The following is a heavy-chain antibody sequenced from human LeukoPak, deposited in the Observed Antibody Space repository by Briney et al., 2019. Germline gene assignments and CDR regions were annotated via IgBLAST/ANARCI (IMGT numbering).Heavy chain of an antibody. V-gene: IGHV1-2*02. CDR2: INPNSGGT. D-gene: IGHD6-13*01. Sequence: ASVKVSCKASGYTFTGYYMHWVRQAPGQWLEWMGWINPNSGGTNYAQKFQGRVTMTRDTSISTAYMELSRLRSDDTAVYYCARDPRSSSWYERDYWGQGTLVTVSS. J-gene: IGHJ4*02. CDR1: GYTFTGYY. CDR3: ARDPRSSSWYERDY.